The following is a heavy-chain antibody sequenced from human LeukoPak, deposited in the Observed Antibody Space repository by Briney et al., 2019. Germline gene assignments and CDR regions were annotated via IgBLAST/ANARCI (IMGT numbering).Heavy chain of an antibody. CDR3: ARGSGYHLAS. V-gene: IGHV3-30-3*01. CDR1: GFIFRTSA. D-gene: IGHD5-12*01. CDR2: LSFDGSNE. J-gene: IGHJ5*02. Sequence: GGSLRLSCVDSGFIFRTSAMHWVRQAPGKGLEWVAVLSFDGSNENYAGSVRGRFTISRDNSKNTLYLQMNSLKIEDTAIYYCARGSGYHLASWGQGTLVTVSS.